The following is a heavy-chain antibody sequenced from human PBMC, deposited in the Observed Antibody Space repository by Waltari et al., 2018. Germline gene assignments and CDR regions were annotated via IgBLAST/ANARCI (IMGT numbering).Heavy chain of an antibody. CDR3: ASGQDAGSTSCYDY. D-gene: IGHD2-2*01. J-gene: IGHJ4*02. Sequence: QVQLVQSGAEVKKPGSSVKVSCKASGGTFSSYAISWVRQAPGQGLEWMGGTIPIFGTANYAQKFQGRVTITADESTSTAYMELSSLRSEDTAVYYCASGQDAGSTSCYDYWGQGTLVTVSS. V-gene: IGHV1-69*12. CDR2: TIPIFGTA. CDR1: GGTFSSYA.